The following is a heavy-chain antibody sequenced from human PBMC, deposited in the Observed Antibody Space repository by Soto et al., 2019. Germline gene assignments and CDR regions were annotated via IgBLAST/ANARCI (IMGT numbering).Heavy chain of an antibody. D-gene: IGHD3-3*01. CDR2: VYYSGST. CDR3: ARHLHRITSSQG. V-gene: IGHV4-39*01. J-gene: IGHJ1*01. Sequence: SATLSLTCTVSGISVISIRSYWAWTCTPPGGGLEWIGSVYYSGSTYYTQSLKNRVNISVDMSKNQFSLKLSSVTAADTAVYYCARHLHRITSSQGWGQG. CDR1: GISVISIRSY.